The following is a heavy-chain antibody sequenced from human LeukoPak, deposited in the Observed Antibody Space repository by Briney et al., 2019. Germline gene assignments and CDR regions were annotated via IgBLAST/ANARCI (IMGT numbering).Heavy chain of an antibody. J-gene: IGHJ5*02. Sequence: ASVKVSCKASGYTFTGYYMHWVRQAPGQGLEWMGWINPNSGGTNYAQKFQGRVTMTRDTSISTAYMELSRLRSDDTAVYYCARDPTGGAVADNWFDPWGQGTLVTVSS. V-gene: IGHV1-2*02. CDR2: INPNSGGT. CDR3: ARDPTGGAVADNWFDP. D-gene: IGHD6-19*01. CDR1: GYTFTGYY.